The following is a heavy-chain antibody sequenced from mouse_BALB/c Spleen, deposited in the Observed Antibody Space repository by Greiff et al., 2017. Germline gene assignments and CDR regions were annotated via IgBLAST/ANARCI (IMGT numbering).Heavy chain of an antibody. D-gene: IGHD1-1*01. CDR1: GYTFTSYW. V-gene: IGHV1-87*01. Sequence: QVQLQQSGAELSRPGASVKLSCKASGYTFTSYWMQWVKQRPGQGLEWIGAIYPGDGDTRYTQKFKGKATLTADKSSSTAYMQLSSLASEDSAVYYCARSGITTVVTYFDYWGQGTTLTVSS. CDR2: IYPGDGDT. J-gene: IGHJ2*01. CDR3: ARSGITTVVTYFDY.